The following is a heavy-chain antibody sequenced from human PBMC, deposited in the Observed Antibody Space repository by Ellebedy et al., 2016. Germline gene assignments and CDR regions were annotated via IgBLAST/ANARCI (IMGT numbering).Heavy chain of an antibody. V-gene: IGHV4-4*07. CDR3: ARGLTPHFDS. J-gene: IGHJ4*02. Sequence: GSLRLSCAVSGASITSDYWSWVRQPAGKGLEWIGRVDSSGNTNYNPSLKNRVTMSLDTSKNQFSLKLTSATAADTGVYYCARGLTPHFDSWGQGALVTVSS. CDR2: VDSSGNT. CDR1: GASITSDY. D-gene: IGHD2-21*01.